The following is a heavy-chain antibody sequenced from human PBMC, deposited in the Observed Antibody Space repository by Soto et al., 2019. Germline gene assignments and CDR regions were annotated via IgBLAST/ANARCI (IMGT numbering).Heavy chain of an antibody. CDR2: MNPNSGDT. Sequence: QVQLVQSGAEVKKPGASVKVSCKASGYTFSDHDINWVRQATGQGPEWLGWMNPNSGDTGYAQNFQRRVTMTMDNSIRTAYMELSSLRSEDTAVYYCARVGGNWNDDYFDYWGQGTLVTVSS. J-gene: IGHJ4*02. V-gene: IGHV1-8*01. D-gene: IGHD1-1*01. CDR1: GYTFSDHD. CDR3: ARVGGNWNDDYFDY.